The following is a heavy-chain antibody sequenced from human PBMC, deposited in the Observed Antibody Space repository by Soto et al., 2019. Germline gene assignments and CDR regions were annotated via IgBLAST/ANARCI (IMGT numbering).Heavy chain of an antibody. D-gene: IGHD2-15*01. CDR1: GGTFSSYT. Sequence: QVQLVQSGAEVKKPGSSVKVSCKASGGTFSSYTISWVRQAPGQGLEWMGRIIPILGIANYAQKFQGRVTITADKSTNTADMELSSLRSEDTAVYYCAREGRYCSGGSCYSVLDYGGQGTLVTVSS. V-gene: IGHV1-69*08. CDR2: IIPILGIA. J-gene: IGHJ4*02. CDR3: AREGRYCSGGSCYSVLDY.